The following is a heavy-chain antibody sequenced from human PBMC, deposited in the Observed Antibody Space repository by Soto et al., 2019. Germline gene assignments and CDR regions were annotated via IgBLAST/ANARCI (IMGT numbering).Heavy chain of an antibody. J-gene: IGHJ4*02. CDR1: GYTFTSHD. V-gene: IGHV1-8*01. D-gene: IGHD4-17*01. Sequence: QVQLVQSGAEVKKPGASVKVSCKASGYTFTSHDINWVRQATGQGLEWMGWMNPNSGNTGYAQKCQGRVTMTRNTSTSTAYMELSSLRSEDTAVYYCARWDYGVYARFDFWGQGTLVTVSS. CDR3: ARWDYGVYARFDF. CDR2: MNPNSGNT.